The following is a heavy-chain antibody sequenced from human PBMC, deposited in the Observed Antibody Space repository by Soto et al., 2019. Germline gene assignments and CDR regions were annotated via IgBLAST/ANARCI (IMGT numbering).Heavy chain of an antibody. V-gene: IGHV1-18*01. D-gene: IGHD3-3*01. J-gene: IGHJ4*02. Sequence: GASVTVSCKASGYTFTSYGISWVRQAPGQGLEWMGWISAYNGNTNYAQKLQGRVTMTTGTSTSTAYMELRSLRSDDTAVYYCARGGPYYDFWSGYSSYFDYWGQGTLVTV. CDR2: ISAYNGNT. CDR1: GYTFTSYG. CDR3: ARGGPYYDFWSGYSSYFDY.